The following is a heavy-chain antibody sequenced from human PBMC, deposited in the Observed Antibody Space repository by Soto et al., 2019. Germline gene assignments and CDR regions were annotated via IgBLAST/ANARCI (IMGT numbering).Heavy chain of an antibody. J-gene: IGHJ4*02. CDR2: VSRSGDNT. Sequence: PGGSLRLSCAASGFTFSSYAMSWVRQAPGEGLEWVSAVSRSGDNTYHADSVKGRFTISRDNSKNTLYLQMNSLRVEDTAVYYCAKDFGHYHILIGYPTFGYWGQGTLVTVSS. CDR1: GFTFSSYA. V-gene: IGHV3-23*01. CDR3: AKDFGHYHILIGYPTFGY. D-gene: IGHD3-9*01.